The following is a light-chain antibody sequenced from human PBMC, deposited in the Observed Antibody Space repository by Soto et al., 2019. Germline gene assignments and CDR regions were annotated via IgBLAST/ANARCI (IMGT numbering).Light chain of an antibody. CDR2: WAS. V-gene: IGKV4-1*01. CDR1: QSVLYSSNNKNY. CDR3: QQYYDTAA. Sequence: DIVMTQSPDFLAVSLGERATINCKSSQSVLYSSNNKNYLAWYQKKPGQPPKLLIYWASTRESGVPHRFSGSGSGTDFTLTISSLQAEDVAVYYCQQYYDTAAFGQGTRLEIK. J-gene: IGKJ5*01.